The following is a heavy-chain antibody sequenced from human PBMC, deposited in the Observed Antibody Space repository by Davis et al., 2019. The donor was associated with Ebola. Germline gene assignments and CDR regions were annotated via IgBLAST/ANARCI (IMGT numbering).Heavy chain of an antibody. V-gene: IGHV1-69*04. J-gene: IGHJ5*02. CDR3: ARGKWFDP. Sequence: SSVTVSCKTSWGTFTNYAVYWARQASGQGLEWMGRIIPVVDTKDYAQKFQGRVTLTADKATNTAYMELSGLRFDDTAVYYCARGKWFDPWGQGTLVSVTS. CDR1: WGTFTNYA. CDR2: IIPVVDTK.